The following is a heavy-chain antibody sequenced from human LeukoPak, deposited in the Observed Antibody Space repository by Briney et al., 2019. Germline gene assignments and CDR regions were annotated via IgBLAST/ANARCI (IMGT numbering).Heavy chain of an antibody. CDR3: ARQGYCSSTSCYKGGGSYFDY. D-gene: IGHD2-2*02. CDR2: IYHSGST. Sequence: PSETLSLTCAVSGYSISSGYYWGWIRQPPGKGLEWIGSIYHSGSTYYNPPLKSRVTISVDTSKNQFSLKLSSVTAADTAVYYCARQGYCSSTSCYKGGGSYFDYWGQGTLVTVSS. V-gene: IGHV4-38-2*01. CDR1: GYSISSGYY. J-gene: IGHJ4*02.